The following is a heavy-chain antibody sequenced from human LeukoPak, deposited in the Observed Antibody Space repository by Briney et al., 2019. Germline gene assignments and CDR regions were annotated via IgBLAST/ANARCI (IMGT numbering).Heavy chain of an antibody. Sequence: GGSLRLSCAASGFTFSDNYMSWIRQAPGKGLEWVSNISSGGTITNYADSVKGRFTISRDNAKNSLYLQMNSLRAEDTAVYFCARVRYKYGSYYFDYWGQGTLVPVSS. D-gene: IGHD3-10*01. CDR2: ISSGGTIT. V-gene: IGHV3-11*01. CDR1: GFTFSDNY. J-gene: IGHJ4*02. CDR3: ARVRYKYGSYYFDY.